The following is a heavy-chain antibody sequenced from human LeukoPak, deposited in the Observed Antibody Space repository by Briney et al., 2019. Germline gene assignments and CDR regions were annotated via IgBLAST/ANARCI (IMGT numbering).Heavy chain of an antibody. J-gene: IGHJ4*02. V-gene: IGHV4-59*01. CDR3: ARAIVSSGWYPTTFDY. Sequence: XXEWXXYIYYSGSTNYNPSLKSRVTISVDTSKNQFSLKLSSVTAADTAVYYCARAIVSSGWYPTTFDYWGQGTLVTVSS. CDR2: IYYSGST. D-gene: IGHD6-19*01.